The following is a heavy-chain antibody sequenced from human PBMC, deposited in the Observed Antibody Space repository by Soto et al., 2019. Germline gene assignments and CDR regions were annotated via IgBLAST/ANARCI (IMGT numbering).Heavy chain of an antibody. J-gene: IGHJ3*01. Sequence: QITLKESGPTLVRPTQTLTLTCTFSGFSLSTTGEGVGWIRQPPGKALEWLALIYGDDEKRYSPSLKARLTITXXTXKXXVVLTMTNMDPVDTATYYCAHRYYDILKTVRAFDVWGQGTVVTVSS. CDR1: GFSLSTTGEG. V-gene: IGHV2-5*02. CDR3: AHRYYDILKTVRAFDV. CDR2: IYGDDEK. D-gene: IGHD3-9*01.